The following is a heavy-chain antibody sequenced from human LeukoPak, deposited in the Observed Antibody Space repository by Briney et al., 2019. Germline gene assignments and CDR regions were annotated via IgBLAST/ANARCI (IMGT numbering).Heavy chain of an antibody. Sequence: PSETLSLTCTVSGDSISSGGYYWRWIRQHPGKGLEWIGYIYYSGSTYYNPSLKSRVTISVDTSKNQFSLKLSSVTAADTAVYYCAGTSIAYEFFDYWGQGTLVTVSS. J-gene: IGHJ4*02. CDR2: IYYSGST. CDR3: AGTSIAYEFFDY. CDR1: GDSISSGGYY. D-gene: IGHD6-6*01. V-gene: IGHV4-31*03.